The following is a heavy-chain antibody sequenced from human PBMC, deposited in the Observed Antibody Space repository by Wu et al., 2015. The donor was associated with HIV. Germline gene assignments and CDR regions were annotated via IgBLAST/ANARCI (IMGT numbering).Heavy chain of an antibody. CDR1: GYSFTGYY. Sequence: QVQLVQSGAEVKKPGASVKVSCTASGYSFTGYYILWVRQAPGQGLEWMGWINPNSGDTKYPQKFRGRVTMTRDTSITTVYMELSRLRSDDTAMYYCARVSGGSSGDGLIYWG. V-gene: IGHV1-2*02. D-gene: IGHD6-6*01. J-gene: IGHJ4*01. CDR3: ARVSGGSSGDGLIY. CDR2: INPNSGDT.